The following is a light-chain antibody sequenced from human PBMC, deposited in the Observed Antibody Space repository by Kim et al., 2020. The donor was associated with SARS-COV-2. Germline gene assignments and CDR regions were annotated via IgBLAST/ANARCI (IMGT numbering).Light chain of an antibody. CDR2: DGS. V-gene: IGKV1-5*01. Sequence: DIQMTQSPSTLSASVGGRVTLTCRASQSFRRWLAWYQQKPGKAPKLLIYDGSNLQSGVPARFSGSGSGTEFTLTLSSLQPNDFALYFYQLPHTFGQGTKVDIK. CDR3: QLPHT. CDR1: QSFRRW. J-gene: IGKJ1*01.